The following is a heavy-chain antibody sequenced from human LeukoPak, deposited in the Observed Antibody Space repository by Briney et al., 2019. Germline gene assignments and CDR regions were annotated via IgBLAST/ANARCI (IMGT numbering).Heavy chain of an antibody. CDR2: FYYSGST. CDR3: ARVPYSSSWYSHYYYYYMDV. CDR1: VGPIRSYY. D-gene: IGHD6-13*01. Sequence: SETLSLPCTVPVGPIRSYYWGWIRKPPGKGLEWIGYFYYSGSTNYNPSLKSRVTISVDTSKNQFSLKLSSVTAADTAVYYCARVPYSSSWYSHYYYYYMDVWGKGTTVTVSS. V-gene: IGHV4-59*12. J-gene: IGHJ6*03.